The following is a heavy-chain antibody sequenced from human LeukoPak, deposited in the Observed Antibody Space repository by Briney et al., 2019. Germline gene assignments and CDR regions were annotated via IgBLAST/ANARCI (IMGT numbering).Heavy chain of an antibody. V-gene: IGHV3-33*01. CDR1: GFTFSSYG. CDR3: ARAGIAVADPFDY. Sequence: GGSLRLSCAASGFTFSSYGMHWVRQAPGKGLEWVAVIWYDGSNKYYADSVKGRFTISRDNSKNTLYLQMNSLRAEDTAVYYCARAGIAVADPFDYWGQGTLVTVSS. J-gene: IGHJ4*02. D-gene: IGHD6-19*01. CDR2: IWYDGSNK.